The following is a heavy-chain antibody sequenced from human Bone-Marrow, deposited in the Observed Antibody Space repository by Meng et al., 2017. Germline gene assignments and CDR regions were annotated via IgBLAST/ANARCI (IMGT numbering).Heavy chain of an antibody. CDR3: ARGDYGGNSIPNWFDP. CDR2: VSAGGGGT. CDR1: GFTFNTYG. D-gene: IGHD4-23*01. Sequence: GESLKISCAASGFTFNTYGMSWVRQAPGKGLDWVSAVSAGGGGTYYADSVKGRFTISRDNAKNSLYLQMNSLRAEDTAVYYCARGDYGGNSIPNWFDPWGQGTLVTVSS. V-gene: IGHV3-23*01. J-gene: IGHJ5*02.